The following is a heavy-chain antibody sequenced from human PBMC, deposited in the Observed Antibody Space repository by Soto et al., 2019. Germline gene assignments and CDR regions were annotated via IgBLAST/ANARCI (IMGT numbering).Heavy chain of an antibody. Sequence: PSELQTHPCTVSCGSSGSHCRRRILQPPGKGLELIGYIYYSGSTNYNPSLKSRVSTSVDTSKNQFSLKLSSVTAADTAVYYCARLGGGLYPTYYYYGMDFWGQGTTVTVSS. CDR3: ARLGGGLYPTYYYYGMDF. CDR2: IYYSGST. CDR1: CGSSGSHC. J-gene: IGHJ6*02. V-gene: IGHV4-59*11. D-gene: IGHD1-26*01.